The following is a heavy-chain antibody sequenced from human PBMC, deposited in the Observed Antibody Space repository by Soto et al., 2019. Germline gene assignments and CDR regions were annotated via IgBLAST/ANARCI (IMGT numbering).Heavy chain of an antibody. Sequence: EVQLVESGGGLVKPGGSLRLSCAASGFTFSSYSMNWVRQAPGKGLEWVSSISSSSSYIYYADSVKGRFTISRDHAKNSLYLQMNSLRAEDTAVYYCARDSVFHGDQLVFDYWGQGTLVTVSS. J-gene: IGHJ4*02. CDR2: ISSSSSYI. D-gene: IGHD4-17*01. CDR3: ARDSVFHGDQLVFDY. CDR1: GFTFSSYS. V-gene: IGHV3-21*01.